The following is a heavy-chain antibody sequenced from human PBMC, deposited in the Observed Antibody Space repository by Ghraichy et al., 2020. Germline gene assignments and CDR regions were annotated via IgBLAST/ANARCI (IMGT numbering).Heavy chain of an antibody. J-gene: IGHJ6*03. D-gene: IGHD2-2*01. CDR2: VWSDGTKK. Sequence: GESLNISCAASGFTFSSYGMHWVRQVPGKGLEWVAVVWSDGTKKYYADSVKGRFTISRDNPKNTLDLQMNSLRADETAIYYCARDPDCSDISCLIRTYMDVWGKGTMVTVSS. CDR1: GFTFSSYG. CDR3: ARDPDCSDISCLIRTYMDV. V-gene: IGHV3-33*01.